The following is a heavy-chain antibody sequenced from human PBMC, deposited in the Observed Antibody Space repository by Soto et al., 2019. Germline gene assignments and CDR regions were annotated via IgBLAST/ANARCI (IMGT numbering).Heavy chain of an antibody. CDR1: DESFSNYY. CDR2: INHSGST. Sequence: ASETLSLTCAVYDESFSNYYWTWIRQPPGKGLEWIGEINHSGSTNYNPSLKSRVTISVDTSKNQFSLKLSSVTAADTAVYYCARGRAAAGIYDYYYYGMDVWGQGTTVTVSS. J-gene: IGHJ6*02. V-gene: IGHV4-34*01. D-gene: IGHD6-13*01. CDR3: ARGRAAAGIYDYYYYGMDV.